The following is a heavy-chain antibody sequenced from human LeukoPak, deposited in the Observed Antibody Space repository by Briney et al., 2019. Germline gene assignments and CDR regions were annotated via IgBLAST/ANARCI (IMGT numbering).Heavy chain of an antibody. CDR2: INSDGSST. Sequence: GGSLRLSCAASEFAFSTYSMHWVRQAPGKGLVWVSLINSDGSSTSYADSVKGRFTISRDNAKNTLYLQMNSLRAEDMAVYYCARVSAGYYMDVWGKGTTVTVSS. CDR3: ARVSAGYYMDV. CDR1: EFAFSTYS. V-gene: IGHV3-74*01. J-gene: IGHJ6*03.